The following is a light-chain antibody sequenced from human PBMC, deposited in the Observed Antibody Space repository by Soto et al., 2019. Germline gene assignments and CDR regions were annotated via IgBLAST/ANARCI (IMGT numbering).Light chain of an antibody. CDR3: QQYDNLPALT. CDR1: QDISNY. V-gene: IGKV1-33*01. Sequence: DFQMTQSPSSLSASVGDRVTITCQASQDISNYLNWYQQKPGKAPKLLIYDASNLETGVPSRFSRSGSGTNFTFTISSLQPEDIATYYCQQYDNLPALTFGGGTKVEIK. J-gene: IGKJ4*01. CDR2: DAS.